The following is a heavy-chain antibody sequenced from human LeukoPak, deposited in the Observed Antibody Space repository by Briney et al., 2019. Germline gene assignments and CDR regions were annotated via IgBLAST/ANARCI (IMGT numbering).Heavy chain of an antibody. CDR3: TRGDLGDYVWGSYHRPIDY. D-gene: IGHD3-16*02. V-gene: IGHV1-69*05. CDR1: RDTFSRSA. CDR2: IIPIFGTA. Sequence: AAKDSCKAPRDTFSRSAISCGCPTPRQGLERMGGIIPIFGTANSAQKFQGRVKNTTDESTSTAYMELSSLRSEDTAVYYGTRGDLGDYVWGSYHRPIDYWGQGTLVTVSS. J-gene: IGHJ4*02.